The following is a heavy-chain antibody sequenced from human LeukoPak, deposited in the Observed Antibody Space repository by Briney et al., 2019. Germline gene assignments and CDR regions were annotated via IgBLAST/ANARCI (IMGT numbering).Heavy chain of an antibody. CDR1: GGTFSSYA. V-gene: IGHV1-69*10. CDR2: IIPILGIA. D-gene: IGHD2-2*03. Sequence: RASVKVSCKASGGTFSSYAISWVRQAPGQGLEWMGGIIPILGIANYAQKFQGRVTITADKSTSTAYMELSSLRSEDTAVYYCASGNGYCSSTSCYALGYYFDYWGQGTLVTVSS. J-gene: IGHJ4*02. CDR3: ASGNGYCSSTSCYALGYYFDY.